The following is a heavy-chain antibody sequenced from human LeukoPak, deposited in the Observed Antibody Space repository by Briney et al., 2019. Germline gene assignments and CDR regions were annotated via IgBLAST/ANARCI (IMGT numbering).Heavy chain of an antibody. D-gene: IGHD5-18*01. V-gene: IGHV1-69*05. CDR3: ARGRGYSYGQGGLDY. CDR2: IIPIFGTA. CDR1: GGTFSSHA. Sequence: ASVKVSCKASGGTFSSHAISWVRQAPGQGLEWKGGIIPIFGTANYAQKFQGRVTITTDESTSTAYMELSSLRSEDTAVYYCARGRGYSYGQGGLDYWGQGTLVTVSS. J-gene: IGHJ4*02.